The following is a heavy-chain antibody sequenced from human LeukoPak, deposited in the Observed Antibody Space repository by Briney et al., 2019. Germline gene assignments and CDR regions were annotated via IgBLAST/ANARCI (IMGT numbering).Heavy chain of an antibody. J-gene: IGHJ6*03. CDR2: MNPNSGNT. CDR3: ARGRLDIVVVPAAMYYYYYMDV. V-gene: IGHV1-8*03. Sequence: ASVKVSCKASGYTFTSYDINWVRQATGQGLEWMGWMNPNSGNTGHAQKFQGRVTITRNTSISTAYMELSSLRSEDTAVYYCARGRLDIVVVPAAMYYYYYMDVWGKGTTVTVSS. CDR1: GYTFTSYD. D-gene: IGHD2-2*03.